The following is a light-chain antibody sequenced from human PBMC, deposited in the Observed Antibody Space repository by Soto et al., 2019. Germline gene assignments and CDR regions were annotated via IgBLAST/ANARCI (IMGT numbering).Light chain of an antibody. V-gene: IGLV2-18*01. CDR3: SLYTSSSTWV. CDR2: DVT. J-gene: IGLJ3*02. Sequence: QSVLTQPPSVSGSPGQSVTISCTVTSSDVGDYEHVSWYQQAPGTATKLIIFDVTNRPSGVPDRFSGSKSGNTPSLTIFGLQAEDEADYYCSLYTSSSTWVFGGGTKLTVL. CDR1: SSDVGDYEH.